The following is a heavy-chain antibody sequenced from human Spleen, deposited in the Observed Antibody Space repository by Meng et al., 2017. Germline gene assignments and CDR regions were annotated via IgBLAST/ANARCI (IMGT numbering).Heavy chain of an antibody. V-gene: IGHV1-2*06. D-gene: IGHD2-21*01. CDR2: IDPNNDHT. Sequence: QVQLVQPGAEVKKPGASVKLSCKPSGYTFAAYWIHWLRQAPGQGLEWMGRIDPNNDHTQYAQNFQGRVTMTSDTSISTVYMELNGLRSDDTAVYYCARDENISLGKLFGDYWGQGTLVTVSS. J-gene: IGHJ4*02. CDR3: ARDENISLGKLFGDY. CDR1: GYTFAAYW.